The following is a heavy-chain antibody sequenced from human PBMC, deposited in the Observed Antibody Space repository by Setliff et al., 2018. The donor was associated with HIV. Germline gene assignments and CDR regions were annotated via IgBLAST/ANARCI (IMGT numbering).Heavy chain of an antibody. V-gene: IGHV4-31*03. CDR2: IDHNGNT. D-gene: IGHD1-1*01. J-gene: IGHJ3*01. CDR3: STVPGNPWKKYAFDA. CDR1: AASFTSGGYY. Sequence: TLSPTCTVAAASFTSGGYYWSWVRQHPGKGPEGIAHIDHNGNTYYNPSLKSRLTMSIVTFKNQFSLVLSSVTAADKAVYYFSTVPGNPWKKYAFDAWGQGTMVTVSS.